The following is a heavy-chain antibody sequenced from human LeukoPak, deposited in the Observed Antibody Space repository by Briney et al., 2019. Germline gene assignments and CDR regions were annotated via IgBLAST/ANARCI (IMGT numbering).Heavy chain of an antibody. CDR3: ARGGLATISHVFYFDY. Sequence: SETLSLTCTVSGGSISSYYWSWIRQPAGKGLEWIGRIYTSGSTNYNPSLKSRVTMSVDTSKNQFSLKLSSVTAADTAVYYCARGGLATISHVFYFDYWGQGTLVTVSS. CDR1: GGSISSYY. V-gene: IGHV4-4*07. CDR2: IYTSGST. J-gene: IGHJ4*02. D-gene: IGHD5-12*01.